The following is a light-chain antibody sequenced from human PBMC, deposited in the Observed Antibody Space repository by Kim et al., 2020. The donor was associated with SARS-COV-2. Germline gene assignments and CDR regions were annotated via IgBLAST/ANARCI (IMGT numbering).Light chain of an antibody. CDR2: GAS. Sequence: PEEGATLSCRPSQTVSSNSLAWVQQKPGQAPRILLCGASSRASDIPDRFSGSGSGTDFTLTISRLEPEDFAVYYCQQYGSPAWTFGQGTKVDIK. CDR1: QTVSSNS. CDR3: QQYGSPAWT. V-gene: IGKV3-20*01. J-gene: IGKJ1*01.